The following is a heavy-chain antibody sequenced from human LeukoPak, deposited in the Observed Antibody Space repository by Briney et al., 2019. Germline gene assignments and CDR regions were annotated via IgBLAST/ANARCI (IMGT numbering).Heavy chain of an antibody. D-gene: IGHD3-10*01. CDR2: IYYRGRT. V-gene: IGHV4-39*07. CDR3: ARAIWFGEGHDY. CDR1: GDSIISDTYY. J-gene: IGHJ4*02. Sequence: SETLSLTCIVSGDSIISDTYYWGWIRQPPGKGLEGIGSIYYRGRTSYNPSLESRVSISEDSPTKQYSLRLTSVTAADTAVYYCARAIWFGEGHDYWGQGTLVTVSS.